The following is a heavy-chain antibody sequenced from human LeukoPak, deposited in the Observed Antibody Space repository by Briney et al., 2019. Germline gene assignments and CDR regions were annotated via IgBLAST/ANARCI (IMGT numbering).Heavy chain of an antibody. Sequence: SETLSLTCTVSGGSISSGGYYWSWIRQHPGKGLEWIGYIYYSGSTYYNPSLKSRVTISVDTSKNQFSLKLSSVTAADTAVYYCARFSRGYSYGYDSRRFDPWGQGTLVTVSS. D-gene: IGHD5-18*01. CDR1: GGSISSGGYY. J-gene: IGHJ5*02. CDR2: IYYSGST. CDR3: ARFSRGYSYGYDSRRFDP. V-gene: IGHV4-31*03.